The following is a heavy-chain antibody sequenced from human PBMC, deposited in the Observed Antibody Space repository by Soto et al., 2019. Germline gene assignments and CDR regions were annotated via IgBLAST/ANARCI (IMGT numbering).Heavy chain of an antibody. CDR2: INHSGST. CDR1: GGSFSGYY. V-gene: IGHV4-34*01. CDR3: ARDKITGLFDY. Sequence: SETLSLTCAVYGGSFSGYYWTWIRQPPGTGLEWIGEINHSGSTNYNPSLKSRVTISVDTSKNQFSLKLTSVTAADTAVYYCARDKITGLFDYWGQGNPVTVSS. J-gene: IGHJ4*02. D-gene: IGHD2-8*02.